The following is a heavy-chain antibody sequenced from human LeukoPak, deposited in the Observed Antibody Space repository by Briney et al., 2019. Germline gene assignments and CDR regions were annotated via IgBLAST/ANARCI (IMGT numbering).Heavy chain of an antibody. Sequence: GGSLRLSCAASGFTFSSYTMSWVRQAPGKGLEWVANIKQDGSEKYYVDSVKGRFTISRDNAKNSLYLQMNSLRAEDTAVYYCARDCLTTVTTRGAFDIWGQGTMVTVSS. D-gene: IGHD4-17*01. CDR3: ARDCLTTVTTRGAFDI. CDR1: GFTFSSYT. CDR2: IKQDGSEK. V-gene: IGHV3-7*01. J-gene: IGHJ3*02.